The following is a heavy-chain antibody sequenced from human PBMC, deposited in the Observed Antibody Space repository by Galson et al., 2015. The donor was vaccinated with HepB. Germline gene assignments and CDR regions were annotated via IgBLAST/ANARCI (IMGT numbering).Heavy chain of an antibody. Sequence: SVKVSCKASGYTFTSYAMHWVRQAPGQRLEWMGWINAGNGNTKYSQKFQGRVTITRDTSASTAYMELSSLRSEDTAVYYCARNFWSGYPPHPSFDYWGQGTLVTVSS. D-gene: IGHD3-3*01. CDR2: INAGNGNT. CDR1: GYTFTSYA. J-gene: IGHJ4*02. V-gene: IGHV1-3*01. CDR3: ARNFWSGYPPHPSFDY.